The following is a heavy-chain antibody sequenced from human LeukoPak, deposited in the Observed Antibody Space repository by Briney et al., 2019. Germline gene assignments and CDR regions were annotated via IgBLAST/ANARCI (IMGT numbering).Heavy chain of an antibody. CDR1: DGSISSYY. V-gene: IGHV4-4*09. J-gene: IGHJ4*02. Sequence: KPSETLSLTCTVSDGSISSYYWNWIRQPPGKGLEWIGYIYSSGSTNYNPSLKSRVTISLDTSKNQFSLKLSSVTAADTAVYYCASTSGTTSQPFDYWGQGTLVTVSS. CDR2: IYSSGST. D-gene: IGHD1-1*01. CDR3: ASTSGTTSQPFDY.